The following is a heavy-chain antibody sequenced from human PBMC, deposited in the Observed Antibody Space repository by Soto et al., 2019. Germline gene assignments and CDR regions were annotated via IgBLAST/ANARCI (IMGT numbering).Heavy chain of an antibody. CDR3: ARDRGGYGLFDS. V-gene: IGHV3-48*02. D-gene: IGHD5-18*01. J-gene: IGHJ4*02. CDR1: GFTFSNYA. CDR2: ISIGRTAI. Sequence: TGGSLRLSCAASGFTFSNYAMNWVRQAPGKGLEWVSYISIGRTAIRYADSVRGRFTISRDNAENSVFLQMDRLRDEDTAVYYCARDRGGYGLFDSWGQGTLVTVSS.